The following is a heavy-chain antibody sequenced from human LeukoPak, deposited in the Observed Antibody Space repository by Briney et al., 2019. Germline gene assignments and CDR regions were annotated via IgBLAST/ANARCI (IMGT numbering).Heavy chain of an antibody. D-gene: IGHD3-22*01. V-gene: IGHV3-21*01. CDR3: ARGAYDSSGYYRRFDY. J-gene: IGHJ4*02. Sequence: PGGSLRLSCAASGFTFSSYTINWVRQAPGKGLEWVSSISSSSSYIYYADSVTGRFTISRDNAKNSLCLQMNSLRAEDTAVYYCARGAYDSSGYYRRFDYWGQGTLVTVSS. CDR2: ISSSSSYI. CDR1: GFTFSSYT.